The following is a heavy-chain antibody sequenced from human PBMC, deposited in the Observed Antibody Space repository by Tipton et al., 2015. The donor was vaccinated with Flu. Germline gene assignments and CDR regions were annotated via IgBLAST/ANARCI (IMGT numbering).Heavy chain of an antibody. CDR3: ARALYSGSYYYD. CDR2: IYYSGST. D-gene: IGHD1-26*01. CDR1: GGSISSYY. V-gene: IGHV4-59*12. Sequence: TLSLTCTVSGGSISSYYWSWIRQPPGKGLGWIGSIYYSGSTYYNPSLKSRVTISVDTSKNQFSLKLSSVTAADTAVYYCARALYSGSYYYDWGQGTLVTVSS. J-gene: IGHJ4*02.